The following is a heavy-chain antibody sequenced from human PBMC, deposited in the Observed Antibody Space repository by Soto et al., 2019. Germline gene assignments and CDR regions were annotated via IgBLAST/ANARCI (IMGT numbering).Heavy chain of an antibody. Sequence: GGSLRLSCAASGFTFSDYYMSWIRQAPGKGLEWVSYISSSSSYTNYADSVKGRFTISRDNAKNSLCLQMNSLRAEDTAVYYCARSPPPHYYYDSSGSYGIAYWGQGTLVTVSS. J-gene: IGHJ4*02. V-gene: IGHV3-11*06. D-gene: IGHD3-22*01. CDR2: ISSSSSYT. CDR1: GFTFSDYY. CDR3: ARSPPPHYYYDSSGSYGIAY.